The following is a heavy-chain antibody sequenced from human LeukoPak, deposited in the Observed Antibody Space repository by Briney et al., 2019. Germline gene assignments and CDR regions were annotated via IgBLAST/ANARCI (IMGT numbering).Heavy chain of an antibody. CDR1: GFTFSRYS. CDR2: ISISSTYI. D-gene: IGHD3-10*02. Sequence: GGSLRLSCAASGFTFSRYSMNWVRQAPGRGLEWVSSISISSTYIYYADSVKGRFTISRDNAKNSLYLQMNSLRAEDTAVYYCAELGITMIGGVWGKGTTVTISS. V-gene: IGHV3-21*01. J-gene: IGHJ6*04. CDR3: AELGITMIGGV.